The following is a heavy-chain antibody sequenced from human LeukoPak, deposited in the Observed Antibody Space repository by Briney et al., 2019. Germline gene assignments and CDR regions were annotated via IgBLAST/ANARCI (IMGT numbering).Heavy chain of an antibody. CDR1: GGSISSYY. J-gene: IGHJ3*02. Sequence: PSETLSLTCTVSGGSISSYYWSWIRQPPGKGLEWIGYICYSGSTNYNPSLKSRVTISVDTSKNQFSLKLSSVTAADTAVYYCAREGYDSTQRAFDIWGQGTMVTVSS. D-gene: IGHD3-22*01. CDR2: ICYSGST. V-gene: IGHV4-59*01. CDR3: AREGYDSTQRAFDI.